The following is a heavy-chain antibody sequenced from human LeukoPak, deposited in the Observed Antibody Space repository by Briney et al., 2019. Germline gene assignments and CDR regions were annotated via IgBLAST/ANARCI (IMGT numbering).Heavy chain of an antibody. Sequence: GGSLRLSCVASGFTFSSYWMHWVRQAPGKGLVWVSRINSDGSSISYADSVKGRLTISRDNAKNTLYLQMNSLRAEDTAVYYCARGTGYGVFDYWGQGTLVTVSS. CDR3: ARGTGYGVFDY. V-gene: IGHV3-74*01. CDR1: GFTFSSYW. D-gene: IGHD1-14*01. J-gene: IGHJ4*02. CDR2: INSDGSSI.